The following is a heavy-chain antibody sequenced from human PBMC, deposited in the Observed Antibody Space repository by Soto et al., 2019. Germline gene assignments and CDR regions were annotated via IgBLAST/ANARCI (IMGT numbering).Heavy chain of an antibody. D-gene: IGHD3-22*01. CDR2: ISGSGGST. V-gene: IGHV3-23*01. J-gene: IGHJ4*02. Sequence: PGGSLRLSCAASGFTFSSYAMSWVRQAPGKGLEWVSAISGSGGSTYYADSVKGRFTISRDNSKNTLYLQMNSLRAEDTAVYYCAKNPPPYDSSGYYDTFDYWGQGTLVTVSS. CDR1: GFTFSSYA. CDR3: AKNPPPYDSSGYYDTFDY.